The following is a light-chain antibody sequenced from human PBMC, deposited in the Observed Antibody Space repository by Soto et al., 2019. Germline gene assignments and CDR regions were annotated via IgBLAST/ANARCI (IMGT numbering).Light chain of an antibody. CDR2: KAS. V-gene: IGKV1-5*03. CDR1: QTISSW. J-gene: IGKJ1*01. Sequence: DIQMTQSPSTLSGSVVDRVTITCLASQTISSWLAWYQQKPGKAPKLLIYKASTLKSGVPSRFNGSGSGTEFTLTISSLQPDDFATYYCQHYNSYSEAFGQGTKVDIK. CDR3: QHYNSYSEA.